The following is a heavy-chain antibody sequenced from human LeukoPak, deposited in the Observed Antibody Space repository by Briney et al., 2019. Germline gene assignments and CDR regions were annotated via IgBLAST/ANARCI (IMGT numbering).Heavy chain of an antibody. CDR1: GFTFSSYA. Sequence: GRSLRLSCAASGFTFSSYAMHWVRQAPGKGLEWVAVISYDGSNKYYADSVKGRFTISRDNSKNTLYLQMNSLRAEDTAVYYCAKSHITMVRGSMDVWGKGTTVTVSS. CDR3: AKSHITMVRGSMDV. J-gene: IGHJ6*04. D-gene: IGHD3-10*01. V-gene: IGHV3-30*18. CDR2: ISYDGSNK.